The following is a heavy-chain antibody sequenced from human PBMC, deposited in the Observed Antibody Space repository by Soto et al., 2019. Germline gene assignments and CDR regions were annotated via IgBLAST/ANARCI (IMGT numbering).Heavy chain of an antibody. Sequence: GGSLRLSCAASGFTFSSYAMSWARQAPGKGLEWVSSISSSSSYIYYADSVKGRFTISRDNAKNSLYLQMNSLRAEDTAVYYCARGSSGPLDVWGQGTTVTVSS. V-gene: IGHV3-21*01. CDR2: ISSSSSYI. CDR1: GFTFSSYA. J-gene: IGHJ6*02. CDR3: ARGSSGPLDV. D-gene: IGHD6-19*01.